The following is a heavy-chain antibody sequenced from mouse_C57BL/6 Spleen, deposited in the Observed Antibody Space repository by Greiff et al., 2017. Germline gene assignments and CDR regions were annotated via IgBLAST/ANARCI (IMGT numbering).Heavy chain of an antibody. J-gene: IGHJ3*01. CDR1: GYTFTSYW. CDR2: IDPSDSYT. D-gene: IGHD1-1*01. CDR3: ARHYYGSSY. V-gene: IGHV1-69*01. Sequence: QVQLQQPGAELVMPGASVKLSCKASGYTFTSYWMHWVKQRPGQGLEWIGEIDPSDSYTNYNQKFKGKSTLAVDKSSSTAYMHLSSLTSEDSAVYYCARHYYGSSYWGQGTLVTVSA.